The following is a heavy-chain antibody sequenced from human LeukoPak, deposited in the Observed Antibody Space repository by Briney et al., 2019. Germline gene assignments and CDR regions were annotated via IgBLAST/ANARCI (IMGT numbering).Heavy chain of an antibody. CDR1: GYTFTTYG. J-gene: IGHJ4*02. V-gene: IGHV1-18*01. CDR2: ISAHKGDT. D-gene: IGHD2-15*01. Sequence: GASVKVSCKTSGYTFTTYGISWLRQAPGQGLEWMGWISAHKGDTEYAQKCQGRVTMTRDTSTSTAYMELQSLTSDDTAVYYCARADIIVVAGATPVGSGFEYWGQGALITVS. CDR3: ARADIIVVAGATPVGSGFEY.